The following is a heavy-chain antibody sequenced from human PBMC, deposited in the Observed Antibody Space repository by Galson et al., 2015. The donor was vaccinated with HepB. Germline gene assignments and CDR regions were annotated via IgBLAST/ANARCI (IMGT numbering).Heavy chain of an antibody. CDR1: GYTFTNFA. CDR2: IITDTGNT. J-gene: IGHJ4*02. Sequence: SVKVSCKASGYTFTNFAVHWVRQAPGQGLEWMGWIITDTGNTEYSQKFQGRVTFTRDTSANTVSMDLSSLTSEDTAVYYCARARWFGELVLDSWGQGTLVTVSS. D-gene: IGHD3-10*01. CDR3: ARARWFGELVLDS. V-gene: IGHV1-3*04.